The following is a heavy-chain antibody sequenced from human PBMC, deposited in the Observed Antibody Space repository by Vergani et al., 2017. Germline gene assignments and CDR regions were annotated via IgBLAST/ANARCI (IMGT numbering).Heavy chain of an antibody. J-gene: IGHJ3*02. D-gene: IGHD2-15*01. CDR1: GGTFGSYA. CDR3: ANYCSGGSCYSRAGAFDI. CDR2: IIPIFGTA. Sequence: QVQLVQSGAEVKKPGSSVKVSCKASGGTFGSYAISWVRQAPGQGLEWMGGIIPIFGTANYAQKFQGRVTITADESTSTAYMELSSLRSEDTAVYYCANYCSGGSCYSRAGAFDIWGQGTMVTVSS. V-gene: IGHV1-69*12.